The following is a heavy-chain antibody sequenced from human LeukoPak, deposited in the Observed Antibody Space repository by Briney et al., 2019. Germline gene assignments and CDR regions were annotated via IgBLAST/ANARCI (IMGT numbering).Heavy chain of an antibody. V-gene: IGHV1-18*01. Sequence: ASVKVSCKASGYTFTSYGISWVRQAPGQGLEWMGWISAYNGNTNYAQKLQGRVTMTTDTSTSTAYMELRSLRSDDTAVYYCARVRVPHNPRGDFDYWGQGTLVTVSS. D-gene: IGHD2-2*01. CDR2: ISAYNGNT. J-gene: IGHJ4*02. CDR3: ARVRVPHNPRGDFDY. CDR1: GYTFTSYG.